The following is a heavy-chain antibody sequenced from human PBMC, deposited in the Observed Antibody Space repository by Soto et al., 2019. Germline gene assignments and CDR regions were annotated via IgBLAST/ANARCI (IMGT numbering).Heavy chain of an antibody. CDR3: ARGRIAARPGGGVYYYGMDV. J-gene: IGHJ6*02. D-gene: IGHD6-6*01. V-gene: IGHV4-61*01. CDR1: GGSVSSGSYY. CDR2: IYYSGST. Sequence: PSETLSLTCTVSGGSVSSGSYYWSWIRQPPGNGLEWIGYIYYSGSTNYNPSLKSRVTISLDTSKNQFSLKLSSVTAADPAVYYCARGRIAARPGGGVYYYGMDVWGQGATVTVSS.